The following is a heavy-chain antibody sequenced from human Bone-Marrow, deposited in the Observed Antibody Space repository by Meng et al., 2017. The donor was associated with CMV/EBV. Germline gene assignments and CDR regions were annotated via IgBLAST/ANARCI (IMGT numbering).Heavy chain of an antibody. CDR2: MNPNSGNT. Sequence: ASVKGSCKASGYTFTSYDINWVRQATGQGLEWMGWMNPNSGNTGYAQKFQGRVTITRNTSISTAYMELSSLRSEDTAVYYCARRSYQLLYGYYYYGMDFWSQGTMVTVSS. CDR1: GYTFTSYD. V-gene: IGHV1-8*03. J-gene: IGHJ6*02. D-gene: IGHD2-2*02. CDR3: ARRSYQLLYGYYYYGMDF.